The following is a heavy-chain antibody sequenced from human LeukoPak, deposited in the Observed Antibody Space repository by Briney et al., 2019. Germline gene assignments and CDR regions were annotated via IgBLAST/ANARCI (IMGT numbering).Heavy chain of an antibody. Sequence: PGDSLRLSCAASGFIFSADAMSWVPQVPGKGLEWVSGISGSGERTYYGDSVKGRFSISRDNSKNTLFLQMNSLTVEDTALYYCTNGLDFWGQGTLVTVSS. J-gene: IGHJ4*02. CDR1: GFIFSADA. V-gene: IGHV3-23*01. CDR3: TNGLDF. CDR2: ISGSGERT.